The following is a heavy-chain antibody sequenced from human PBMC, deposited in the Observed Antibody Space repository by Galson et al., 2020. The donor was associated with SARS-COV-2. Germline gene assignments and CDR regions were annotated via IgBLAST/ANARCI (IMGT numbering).Heavy chain of an antibody. D-gene: IGHD5-18*01. CDR1: GGSISSGDYY. Sequence: SETLSLTCTVSGGSISSGDYYWSWIRQPPGKGLEWIGYIYYSGSTYYNPSLKSRVTISVDTSKNQFSLKLSSVTAADTAVYYCARDSGYSYGYDYWGQGTLVTVSS. J-gene: IGHJ4*02. V-gene: IGHV4-30-4*01. CDR2: IYYSGST. CDR3: ARDSGYSYGYDY.